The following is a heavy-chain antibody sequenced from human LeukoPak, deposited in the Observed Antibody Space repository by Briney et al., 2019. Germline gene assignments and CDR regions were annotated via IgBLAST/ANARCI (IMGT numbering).Heavy chain of an antibody. CDR2: ISGSGSST. V-gene: IGHV3-23*01. D-gene: IGHD2-21*02. Sequence: GGSLRLSCAASGFTLKNYAMSWVRQAPGKGLEWVSGISGSGSSTYYAESVKGRFSISRDNSKNTVFLQMNSLRAEDTASYYCAKDATEFGDSHFDCWGQGTLVTVSS. J-gene: IGHJ4*02. CDR3: AKDATEFGDSHFDC. CDR1: GFTLKNYA.